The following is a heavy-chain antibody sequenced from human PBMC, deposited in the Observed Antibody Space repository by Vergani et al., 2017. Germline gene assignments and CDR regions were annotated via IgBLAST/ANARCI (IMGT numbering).Heavy chain of an antibody. Sequence: QVQLQESGPGLVKPSQTLSLTCSFSGDSIRCPYYYRSWIRQPPGKGLEWISYTYPTGITHANLSLKSRVTISMDPSKNQFTLKLTSVTAADTARYYCARDAGDYWGQGILVTVSS. J-gene: IGHJ4*02. CDR3: ARDAGDY. V-gene: IGHV4-30-4*01. CDR2: TYPTGIT. CDR1: GDSIRCPYYY.